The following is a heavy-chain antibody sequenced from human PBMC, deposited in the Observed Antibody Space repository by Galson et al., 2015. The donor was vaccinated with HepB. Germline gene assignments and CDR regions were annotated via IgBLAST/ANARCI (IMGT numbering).Heavy chain of an antibody. CDR2: ISYDGSNK. D-gene: IGHD4-17*01. J-gene: IGHJ6*02. CDR1: GFTFSSYA. V-gene: IGHV3-30*04. Sequence: SLRLSCAASGFTFSSYAMHWVRQAPGKGLEWVAVISYDGSNKYYADSVKGRFTISRDNSKNTLYLQMNSLRAEDTAVYYCARADYGVYYGMDVWGQGTTVTVSS. CDR3: ARADYGVYYGMDV.